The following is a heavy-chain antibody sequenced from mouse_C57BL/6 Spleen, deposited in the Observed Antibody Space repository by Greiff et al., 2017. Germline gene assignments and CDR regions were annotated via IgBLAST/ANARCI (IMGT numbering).Heavy chain of an antibody. CDR3: ARMATTVVNWYFDV. Sequence: QVTLKESGPGILQPSQTLSLTCSFSGFSLSTFGMGVGWIRQPSGKGLEWLVHIWWDDDKYYNPALKSRLTTSKDTSKNQVFLKIANVDTADTATYSGARMATTVVNWYFDVWGTGTTVTVSS. D-gene: IGHD1-1*01. J-gene: IGHJ1*03. CDR2: IWWDDDK. CDR1: GFSLSTFGMG. V-gene: IGHV8-8*01.